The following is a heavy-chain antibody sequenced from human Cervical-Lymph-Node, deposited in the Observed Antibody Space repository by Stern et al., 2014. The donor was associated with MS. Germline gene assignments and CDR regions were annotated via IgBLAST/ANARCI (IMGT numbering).Heavy chain of an antibody. J-gene: IGHJ4*02. CDR3: ARHIGAADHAFDY. Sequence: QVQLVQSGSEMKMPGASVKVSCKASGYMFTKYALNWVRQAPGQGFEWMGWINTRTGTPTYAQGFTGRFVFSLDTSVSTAFLQITSLKAEDTAVYYCARHIGAADHAFDYWGQGTLVTVSS. CDR1: GYMFTKYA. CDR2: INTRTGTP. D-gene: IGHD6-13*01. V-gene: IGHV7-4-1*02.